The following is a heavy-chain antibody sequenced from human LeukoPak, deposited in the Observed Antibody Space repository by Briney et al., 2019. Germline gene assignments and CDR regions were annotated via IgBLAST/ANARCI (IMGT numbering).Heavy chain of an antibody. CDR2: VSSNAGNT. V-gene: IGHV3-64*01. Sequence: GGSLRLSCAASGFTFSSYAMHWVRQGPGKGLEYVSAVSSNAGNTYYANSVKGRFTISRDNSKNTLYLQMGSLRAEDMAVYDCARGGYSSSSPFDYWGQGTLVTVAS. CDR3: ARGGYSSSSPFDY. CDR1: GFTFSSYA. J-gene: IGHJ4*02. D-gene: IGHD6-6*01.